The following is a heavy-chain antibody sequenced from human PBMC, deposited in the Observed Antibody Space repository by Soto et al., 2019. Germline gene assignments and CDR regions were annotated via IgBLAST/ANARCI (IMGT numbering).Heavy chain of an antibody. V-gene: IGHV3-30*18. CDR1: GFTFSSYG. Sequence: GGSLRLSCAASGFTFSSYGMHWVRQAPGKGLGWVAVISYDGSNKYYADSVKGRFTISRDNSKNTLYLQMNSLRAEDTAVYYCAKDLAYYFSDYYGMDVWGQGTTVTVSS. J-gene: IGHJ6*02. CDR2: ISYDGSNK. CDR3: AKDLAYYFSDYYGMDV. D-gene: IGHD3-10*01.